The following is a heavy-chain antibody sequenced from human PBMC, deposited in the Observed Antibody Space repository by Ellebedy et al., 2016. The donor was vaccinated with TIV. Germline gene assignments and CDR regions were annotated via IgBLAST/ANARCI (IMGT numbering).Heavy chain of an antibody. CDR2: IYYSGST. D-gene: IGHD5-24*01. J-gene: IGHJ4*02. V-gene: IGHV4-31*11. Sequence: SETLSLTCAVSGGSISSDGYYWSWIRQHPGKGLVWIGYIYYSGSTYYNPSLESRVTISVDTSKNQFSLKPTSVTAADTAVYYCATYTGMAVDDWGQGTLVTVSS. CDR1: GGSISSDGYY. CDR3: ATYTGMAVDD.